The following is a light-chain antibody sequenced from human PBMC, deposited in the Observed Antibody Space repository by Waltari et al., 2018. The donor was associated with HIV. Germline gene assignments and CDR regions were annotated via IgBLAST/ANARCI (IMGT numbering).Light chain of an antibody. Sequence: QSDLTQPPSVSGSPGQSVTIPRTGINHRGDRNKFIPRYQQHPGKEPRLIMKDVKQRWSTIPDRFSGSRSGNTASLIISGLKSEDEALYFCAVDVSGFVFPRLGGGTKLTVL. J-gene: IGLJ2*01. CDR3: AVDVSGFVFPR. CDR1: NHRGDRNKF. CDR2: DVK. V-gene: IGLV2-11*02.